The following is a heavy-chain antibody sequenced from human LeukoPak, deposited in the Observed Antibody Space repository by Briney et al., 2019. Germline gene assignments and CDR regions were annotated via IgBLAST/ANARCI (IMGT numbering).Heavy chain of an antibody. CDR2: ISGSGGST. CDR1: GFTFSTYA. CDR3: AKDISRFGECP. D-gene: IGHD3-10*01. V-gene: IGHV3-23*01. Sequence: AGGSLRLSCAASGFTFSTYAMSWVRQAPGKGLEWVSAISGSGGSTYYADSVKGRFTISRDNSKNTLYLQMNSLRAEDTAVYYCAKDISRFGECPWGQGTLVTVSS. J-gene: IGHJ4*02.